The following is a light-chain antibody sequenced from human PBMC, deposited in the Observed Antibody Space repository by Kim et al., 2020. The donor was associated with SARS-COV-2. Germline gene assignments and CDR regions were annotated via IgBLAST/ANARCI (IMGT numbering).Light chain of an antibody. CDR1: QSVGNS. Sequence: WAPGEKATLSCRGSQSVGNSLAWFQQKPGQAPRLLIFETSNRDTGTPARFSGSGSGTGFTLTISSLEPEDFAVYYCQQRYDWPLTFGGGTKVDIK. CDR2: ETS. J-gene: IGKJ4*01. V-gene: IGKV3-11*01. CDR3: QQRYDWPLT.